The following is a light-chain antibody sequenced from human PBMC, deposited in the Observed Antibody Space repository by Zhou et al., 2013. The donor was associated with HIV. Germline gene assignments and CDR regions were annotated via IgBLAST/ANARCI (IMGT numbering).Light chain of an antibody. CDR1: QSVGSN. Sequence: EIVMTQSPATLSVSPGEKATLSCRASQSVGSNLAWYQHKPGQAPRLLIYGASTRASGIPARFSGSGSGAEFTLTISSLQSEDFAVYFCQQYDYWPPKYTFGQGTKLEIK. J-gene: IGKJ2*01. CDR3: QQYDYWPPKYT. CDR2: GAS. V-gene: IGKV3-15*01.